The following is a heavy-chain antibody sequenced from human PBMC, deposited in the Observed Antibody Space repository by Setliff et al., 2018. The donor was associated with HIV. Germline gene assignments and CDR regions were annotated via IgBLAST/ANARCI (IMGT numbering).Heavy chain of an antibody. CDR3: ARTIKEHLAVLWFDP. CDR2: IYHGGST. V-gene: IGHV4-4*02. Sequence: SETLSLTCAVSGGSISSSNWWSWVRQPPGKGLEWIGEIYHGGSTNYNPSLKSRVTISVDKSKNQFSLRLSSVTAADTAVYYCARTIKEHLAVLWFDPWGQGTLVTVSS. D-gene: IGHD3-3*02. J-gene: IGHJ5*02. CDR1: GGSISSSNW.